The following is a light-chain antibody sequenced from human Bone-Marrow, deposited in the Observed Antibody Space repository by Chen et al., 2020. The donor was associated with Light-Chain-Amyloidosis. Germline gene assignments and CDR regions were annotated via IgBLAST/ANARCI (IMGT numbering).Light chain of an antibody. Sequence: EIVLTQSPGTLSLSPGERATLSCRASQSVSSSYLAWYQQKPGQAPRLLIYGASSRATGIPDRCSGSGSGTDFTITISRLEPEDFAVYYCQQYGSSPTWTFGQGTKVEIK. J-gene: IGKJ1*01. CDR1: QSVSSSY. CDR2: GAS. V-gene: IGKV3-20*01. CDR3: QQYGSSPTWT.